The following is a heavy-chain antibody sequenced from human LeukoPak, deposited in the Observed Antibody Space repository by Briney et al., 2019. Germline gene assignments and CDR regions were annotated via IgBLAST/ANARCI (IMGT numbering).Heavy chain of an antibody. D-gene: IGHD3-16*01. CDR3: ARDRVMGAPPSYFDY. V-gene: IGHV3-20*04. J-gene: IGHJ4*02. CDR1: GFTFDDYG. CDR2: INWNGGST. Sequence: GGSLRLSCAASGFTFDDYGMSWVRQAPGKGLEWASGINWNGGSTGYADSVKGRFTISRDNAKNSLYLQMNSLRAEDTALYYCARDRVMGAPPSYFDYWGQGTLVTVSS.